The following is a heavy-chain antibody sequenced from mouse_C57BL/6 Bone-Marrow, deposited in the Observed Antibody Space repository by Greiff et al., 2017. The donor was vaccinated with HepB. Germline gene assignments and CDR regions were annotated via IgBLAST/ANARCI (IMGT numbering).Heavy chain of an antibody. Sequence: EVQRVESGGGLVKPGGSLKLSCAASGFTFSSYAMSWVRQTPEKRLEWVATISDGGSYTYYPDNVKGRFTISRDNAKSNLYLQMSHLKSEDTAMYYCARGGDYYGSDYWGQGTTLTVSS. CDR1: GFTFSSYA. CDR2: ISDGGSYT. CDR3: ARGGDYYGSDY. D-gene: IGHD1-1*01. V-gene: IGHV5-4*01. J-gene: IGHJ2*01.